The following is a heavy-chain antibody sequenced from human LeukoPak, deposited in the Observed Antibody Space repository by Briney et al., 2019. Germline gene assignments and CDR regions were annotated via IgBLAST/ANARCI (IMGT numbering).Heavy chain of an antibody. CDR2: FDPEDGET. V-gene: IGHV1-24*01. CDR1: GYTLTELS. D-gene: IGHD5-12*01. Sequence: ASVKVSCKVSGYTLTELSMHWVRQAPGKGLEWLGGFDPEDGETIYAQKFQGRVTMTEDTSTDTAYMELSSLRSEDTAVYYCATDPIYSGYAFRFDYWGQGTLVTVSS. J-gene: IGHJ4*02. CDR3: ATDPIYSGYAFRFDY.